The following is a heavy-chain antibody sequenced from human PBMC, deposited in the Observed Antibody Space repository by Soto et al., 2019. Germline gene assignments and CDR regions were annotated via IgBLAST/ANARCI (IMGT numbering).Heavy chain of an antibody. J-gene: IGHJ4*02. Sequence: TLSLTCAVSGGSISSGGYSWSWIRQPPGKGLEWIGYISHSGSTYYNPSLKSRVTISVDRSKNQFSLKLSSVTAADTAVYYCARGGLLPDYWGQGTLVTVSS. CDR1: GGSISSGGYS. D-gene: IGHD6-19*01. V-gene: IGHV4-30-2*01. CDR2: ISHSGST. CDR3: ARGGLLPDY.